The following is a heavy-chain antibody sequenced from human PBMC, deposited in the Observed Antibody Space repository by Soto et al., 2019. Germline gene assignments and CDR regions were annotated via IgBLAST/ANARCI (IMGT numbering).Heavy chain of an antibody. CDR3: ARDQGCSNGVCYNWFDP. J-gene: IGHJ5*02. V-gene: IGHV1-46*01. D-gene: IGHD2-8*01. Sequence: ASVKVSCKASGHTFTNYYMHWVRQAPGQGLEWMGIINPNGGSTTYAQKFQGRVTMTRDTSTSTVYMELSSLRSEDTAVYYCARDQGCSNGVCYNWFDPWGQGTLVTVSS. CDR1: GHTFTNYY. CDR2: INPNGGST.